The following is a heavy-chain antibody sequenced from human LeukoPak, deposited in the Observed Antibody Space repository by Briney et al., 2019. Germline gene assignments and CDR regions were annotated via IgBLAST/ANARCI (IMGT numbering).Heavy chain of an antibody. D-gene: IGHD1-26*01. Sequence: KPSETLSLTCTVSGGSISSGSYYWNWIWQPAGKGLEWLGRISASGNTNYNPSLKSRVTISVDASKNQFSLRLTSVTAADTAVYFCARGVTVLGGAPKGALDIWGRGTMVTVSS. CDR2: ISASGNT. CDR3: ARGVTVLGGAPKGALDI. CDR1: GGSISSGSYY. J-gene: IGHJ3*02. V-gene: IGHV4-61*02.